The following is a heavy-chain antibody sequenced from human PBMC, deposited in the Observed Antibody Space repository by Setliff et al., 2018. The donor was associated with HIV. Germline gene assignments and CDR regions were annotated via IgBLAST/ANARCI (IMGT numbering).Heavy chain of an antibody. CDR3: ARDRHSSGLGSYGP. V-gene: IGHV4-4*07. CDR2: IDSSGTT. Sequence: SETLSLTCTISGGSFGVYRWSWIRQSAGRGLEWIGRIDSSGTTDHKPSLKGRVAISVDTSRNQFSLRVTSVTAADTAVYFCARDRHSSGLGSYGPWGPGILVTVSS. J-gene: IGHJ5*02. CDR1: GGSFGVYR. D-gene: IGHD3-10*01.